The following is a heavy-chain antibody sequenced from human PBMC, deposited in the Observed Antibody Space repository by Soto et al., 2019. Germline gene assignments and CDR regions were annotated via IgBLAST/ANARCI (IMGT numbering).Heavy chain of an antibody. V-gene: IGHV3-53*01. CDR1: GFTVSSNY. Sequence: GGLRLSCAASGFTVSSNYMSWVRQAPGKGLEWFSVIYSGGSTYYADSVKGRFTISRDNSKNTLYLQMNSLRAEDTAVYYCARDKVGGSYWYMDVWGKGTTVTVSS. CDR3: ARDKVGGSYWYMDV. CDR2: IYSGGST. J-gene: IGHJ6*03. D-gene: IGHD1-26*01.